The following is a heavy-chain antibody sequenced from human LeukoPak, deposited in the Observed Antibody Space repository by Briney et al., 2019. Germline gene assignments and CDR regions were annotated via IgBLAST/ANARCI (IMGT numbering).Heavy chain of an antibody. J-gene: IGHJ6*03. CDR1: GGSISSGSYY. V-gene: IGHV4-61*02. CDR2: IYTSGST. D-gene: IGHD5-18*01. Sequence: SSETLSLTCTVSGGSISSGSYYWSSIRQPAGKGLEWIGRIYTSGSTNYNPSLKSRVTISVDTSKNQFSLKLSSVTAADTAVYYCARGRGQLWLNPNYYYMDVWGKGTTVTVSS. CDR3: ARGRGQLWLNPNYYYMDV.